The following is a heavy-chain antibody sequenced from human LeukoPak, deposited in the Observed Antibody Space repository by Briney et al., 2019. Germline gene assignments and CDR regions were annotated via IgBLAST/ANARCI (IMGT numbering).Heavy chain of an antibody. CDR2: IKQDGSEK. CDR1: GFTFSMYW. J-gene: IGHJ4*02. V-gene: IGHV3-7*04. Sequence: GGSLRLSCAASGFTFSMYWMSWVRQAPGKGLEWVANIKQDGSEKYYVDSVKGRFTISRDNATNSLYLQMNSLRADDTAVYYCARDLLTGYFTDLTTFDYWGQGNLVTVSS. CDR3: ARDLLTGYFTDLTTFDY. D-gene: IGHD3-9*01.